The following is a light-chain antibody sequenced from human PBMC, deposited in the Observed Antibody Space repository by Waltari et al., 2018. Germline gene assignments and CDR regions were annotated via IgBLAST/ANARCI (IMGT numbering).Light chain of an antibody. V-gene: IGKV3-11*01. CDR3: QQRSNLWT. CDR2: DAS. Sequence: EIVLTQSPATLSLSPGERATLSCRASQSVSSYLAWYQQKPGQAPRLLIYDASNRATCIPARFSGSGSVTDFTLTISSLEPEDFAVYYCQQRSNLWTFGQGTKVEIK. CDR1: QSVSSY. J-gene: IGKJ1*01.